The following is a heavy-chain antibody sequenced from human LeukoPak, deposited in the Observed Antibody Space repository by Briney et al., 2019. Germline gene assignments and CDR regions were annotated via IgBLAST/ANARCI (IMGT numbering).Heavy chain of an antibody. V-gene: IGHV4-39*07. CDR2: VYYSGST. Sequence: SETLSLTCTVSGGSVSRSPYYWGWIRQPPGKGLEWIGNVYYSGSTYYNPSLKSRVTISVDTSKNQFSLKVTSVTAADTAVYYCARGRSSMVRGYYYYYMDVWGKGTTVTISS. J-gene: IGHJ6*03. CDR1: GGSVSRSPYY. D-gene: IGHD3-10*01. CDR3: ARGRSSMVRGYYYYYMDV.